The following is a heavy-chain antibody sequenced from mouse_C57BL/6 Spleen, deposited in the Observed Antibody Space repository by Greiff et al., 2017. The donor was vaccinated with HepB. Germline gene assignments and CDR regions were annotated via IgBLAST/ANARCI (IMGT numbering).Heavy chain of an antibody. J-gene: IGHJ2*01. CDR1: GYTFTSYW. CDR3: ARRRVYYDYDVYFDY. Sequence: QVQLQQPGAELVRPGSSVKLSCKASGYTFTSYWMHWVKQRPIQGLEWIGNIDPSDSETHYNQKFKDKATLTVDKSSSTAYMQLSSLTSEDSAVYYCARRRVYYDYDVYFDYWGQGTTLTVSS. D-gene: IGHD2-4*01. V-gene: IGHV1-52*01. CDR2: IDPSDSET.